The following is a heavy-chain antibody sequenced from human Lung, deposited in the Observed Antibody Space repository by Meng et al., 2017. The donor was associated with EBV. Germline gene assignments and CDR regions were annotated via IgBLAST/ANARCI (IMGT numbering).Heavy chain of an antibody. V-gene: IGHV4-31*03. CDR1: GGSVSSGGYY. J-gene: IGHJ4*02. CDR3: ARVSSGWDYFDY. Sequence: HVQVTDSGLGLVKPYQALSLTCTVSGGSVSSGGYYWTWIRQLPGKGLEWFGHIYYSGSTFYNPSLKRRVIISIDTSKNQFSLNLRSVTAADTAVYYCARVSSGWDYFDYWGQGTLVTVSS. CDR2: IYYSGST. D-gene: IGHD6-19*01.